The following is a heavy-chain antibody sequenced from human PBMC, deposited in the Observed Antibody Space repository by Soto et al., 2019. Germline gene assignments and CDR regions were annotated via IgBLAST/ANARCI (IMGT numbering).Heavy chain of an antibody. CDR3: ARDKGSGSYGDY. CDR1: GFTFSSYG. V-gene: IGHV3-33*01. D-gene: IGHD1-26*01. Sequence: GGSLRLSCAASGFTFSSYGMHWVRQAPGKGLEWVAVIWYDGSNKYYADSVKGRFTISRDNSKNTLYLQMNSLRAEDTAVYYCARDKGSGSYGDYWGQGTLVTVSS. J-gene: IGHJ4*02. CDR2: IWYDGSNK.